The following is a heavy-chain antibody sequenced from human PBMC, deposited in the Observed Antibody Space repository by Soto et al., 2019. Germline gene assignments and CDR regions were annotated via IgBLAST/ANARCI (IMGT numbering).Heavy chain of an antibody. J-gene: IGHJ4*02. CDR3: AGTAGILLWFGERRYYLDY. Sequence: QVHLQQWGAGLLKPSETLSLTCAVYGGTFSGYYWSWIRQSPGKGLEWIVEINHSGSTNYNPSLKSRVTISVDASKKQFSLKLSAVIAADTAVYYCAGTAGILLWFGERRYYLDYWGQGTLVTVFS. V-gene: IGHV4-34*08. CDR2: INHSGST. D-gene: IGHD3-10*01. CDR1: GGTFSGYY.